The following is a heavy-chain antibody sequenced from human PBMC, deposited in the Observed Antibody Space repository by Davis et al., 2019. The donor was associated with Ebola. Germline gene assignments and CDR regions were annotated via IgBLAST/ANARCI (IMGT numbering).Heavy chain of an antibody. J-gene: IGHJ3*02. CDR3: AKDTSNIWFDI. D-gene: IGHD1-26*01. V-gene: IGHV3-23*01. Sequence: GGSLRPSCAASGFIFRNYVMSWVRQPPGKVLEWVSTFGTSCDPYYADSVKGRFTMSRDNSRNTLYLQMNGLRVEDTAIYYCAKDTSNIWFDIWGQGTVVTVSS. CDR2: FGTSCDP. CDR1: GFIFRNYV.